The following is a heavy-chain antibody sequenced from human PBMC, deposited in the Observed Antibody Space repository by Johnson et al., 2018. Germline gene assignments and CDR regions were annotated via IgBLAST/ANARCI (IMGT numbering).Heavy chain of an antibody. J-gene: IGHJ3*02. CDR2: ISYDGSNK. Sequence: VQLVESGGGVVQPGRSXRLSCAASGFTFSSYAMHWVRQAPGKGLEWVAVISYDGSNKYYADSVKGRFTISRDNSKNTLYMQMNSLRAEDTAVYYCARDLRSGYYLGAFDIWGQGTMVTVSS. CDR3: ARDLRSGYYLGAFDI. CDR1: GFTFSSYA. V-gene: IGHV3-30-3*01. D-gene: IGHD3-22*01.